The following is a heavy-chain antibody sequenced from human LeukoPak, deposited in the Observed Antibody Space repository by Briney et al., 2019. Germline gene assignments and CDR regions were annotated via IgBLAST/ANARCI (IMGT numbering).Heavy chain of an antibody. CDR3: AREDVSSGWTVGDY. CDR2: INPTGGST. V-gene: IGHV1-46*01. J-gene: IGHJ4*02. D-gene: IGHD6-19*01. Sequence: ASVKVSCKASGYTFTSYYMHWVRQAPGQGLEWMGLINPTGGSTGYAQKFQGRVTMTRDMSTSTVYMELSSLRSEDTAVYYCAREDVSSGWTVGDYWGQGTLVTVSS. CDR1: GYTFTSYY.